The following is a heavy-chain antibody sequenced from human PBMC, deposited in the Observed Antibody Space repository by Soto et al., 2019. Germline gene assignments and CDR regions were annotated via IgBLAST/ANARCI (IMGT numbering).Heavy chain of an antibody. V-gene: IGHV3-74*01. CDR2: ISSDGSST. J-gene: IGHJ5*02. CDR1: GFTFSSYW. CDR3: ARDTLFPRP. Sequence: EVHLVESGGGVVQPGGSLRLSCAASGFTFSSYWMHWVRQAPGEGLVWVSRISSDGSSTNYADSVKGRFTISRDNAKNKMYLQLNSLRADDTAVYYCARDTLFPRPWGQGTLVTVSS. D-gene: IGHD2-21*01.